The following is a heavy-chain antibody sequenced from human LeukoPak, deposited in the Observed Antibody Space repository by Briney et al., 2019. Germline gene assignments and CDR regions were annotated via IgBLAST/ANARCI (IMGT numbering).Heavy chain of an antibody. Sequence: SETLSLTCTVSGGSISSSSYYWGWIRQPPGKGLEWIGSIYYSGSTYYNPSLKSRVTIPVDTSKNQFSLKLSSVTAADTAVYYCARLHQYYYGMDVWGQGTTVTVSS. J-gene: IGHJ6*02. V-gene: IGHV4-39*01. CDR2: IYYSGST. CDR1: GGSISSSSYY. CDR3: ARLHQYYYGMDV.